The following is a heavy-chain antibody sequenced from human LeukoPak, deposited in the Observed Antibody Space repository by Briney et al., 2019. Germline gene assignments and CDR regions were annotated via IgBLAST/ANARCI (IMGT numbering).Heavy chain of an antibody. J-gene: IGHJ4*02. D-gene: IGHD4-23*01. CDR2: ISSSGSTI. Sequence: GGSLRLSCAASGFTFSDYYMSWIRQAPGKGLEWVSYISSSGSTIYYADSVKGRFTISRDISKNTLYLQMSSLRAEDTAVYYCARRAGGYSHPYDYWGQGVLVTVFS. V-gene: IGHV3-11*01. CDR3: ARRAGGYSHPYDY. CDR1: GFTFSDYY.